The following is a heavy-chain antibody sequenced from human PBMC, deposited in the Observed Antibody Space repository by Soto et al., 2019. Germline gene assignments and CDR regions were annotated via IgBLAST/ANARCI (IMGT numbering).Heavy chain of an antibody. Sequence: GESLKISCKGSGYSFNTYWIGWVRQMPGKGLEWMGIIYPGDSDTRYSPSFQGLTLSADRSISTAYLQWSSLKASDTAMYYCARLRESHYGMDVWRQGTTVTVSS. CDR1: GYSFNTYW. V-gene: IGHV5-51*01. CDR3: ARLRESHYGMDV. J-gene: IGHJ6*02. CDR2: IYPGDSDT.